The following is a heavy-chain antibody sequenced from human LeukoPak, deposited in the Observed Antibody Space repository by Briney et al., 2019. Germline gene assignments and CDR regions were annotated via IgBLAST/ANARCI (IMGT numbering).Heavy chain of an antibody. CDR1: GGSISSGGYY. CDR3: ARVESSGWYEAVDY. J-gene: IGHJ4*02. D-gene: IGHD6-19*01. Sequence: SQTLSLTCTVSGGSISSGGYYWSWIRQHPGKGLEWIGYIYYSGSTYYNPSLKSRVTISVDTSKSQFSLKLSSVTAADTAVYYCARVESSGWYEAVDYWGQGTLVTVSS. CDR2: IYYSGST. V-gene: IGHV4-31*03.